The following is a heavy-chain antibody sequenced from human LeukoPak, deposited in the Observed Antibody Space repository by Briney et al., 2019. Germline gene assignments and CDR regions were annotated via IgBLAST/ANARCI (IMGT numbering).Heavy chain of an antibody. Sequence: GGSLRLSCAASGFTFSRYDMHWVRQSTGKGLEWVSGIGTAGDTFYLGSVKGRFTISRDNSKNTLYLQMNSLRAEDTAVYYCAKDRGAVAGSPDYWGQGTLVTVSS. V-gene: IGHV3-13*01. CDR1: GFTFSRYD. CDR2: IGTAGDT. CDR3: AKDRGAVAGSPDY. J-gene: IGHJ4*02. D-gene: IGHD6-19*01.